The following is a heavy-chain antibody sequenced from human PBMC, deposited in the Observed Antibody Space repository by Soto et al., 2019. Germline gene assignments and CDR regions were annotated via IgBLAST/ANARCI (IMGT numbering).Heavy chain of an antibody. CDR1: GFTFSSYA. CDR3: ARGDYYDNSGPFSDAFDI. CDR2: IKPDGSEK. Sequence: PGGSLRLSCAASGFTFSSYAMSWVRQPPGKGLEWVANIKPDGSEKWYVDSVKGRFTISRDNAKNSLYLQMNSLRAEDTAVYYYARGDYYDNSGPFSDAFDIWGQGTMVTVSS. V-gene: IGHV3-7*04. D-gene: IGHD3-22*01. J-gene: IGHJ3*02.